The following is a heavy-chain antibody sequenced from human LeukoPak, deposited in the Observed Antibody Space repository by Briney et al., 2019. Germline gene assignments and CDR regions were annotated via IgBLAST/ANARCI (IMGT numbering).Heavy chain of an antibody. CDR1: GGSISSGGYF. Sequence: SQTLSLTCTVSGGSISSGGYFWSWIRQPPGKGLEWIGYISYNGGTYYIPSLKSRISISLDTSKSQFSLKMTSVTAADTAVYYCASSSKYIGSGRDDSFDIWGQGTMVTVSS. CDR3: ASSSKYIGSGRDDSFDI. V-gene: IGHV4-30-4*01. D-gene: IGHD3-10*01. CDR2: ISYNGGT. J-gene: IGHJ3*02.